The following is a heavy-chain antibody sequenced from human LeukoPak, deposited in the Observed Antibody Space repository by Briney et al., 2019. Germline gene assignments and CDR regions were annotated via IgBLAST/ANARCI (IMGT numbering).Heavy chain of an antibody. J-gene: IGHJ6*04. Sequence: SETLSLTCAVSGYSISSGYYWGWIRQPPGKELEWIGSIYHSGSTYYNPSLKSRVTISVDTSKNQFSLKLSSVTAADTAVYYCARDGEYQLLSSYYYYGMDVWGKGTTVTVSS. CDR1: GYSISSGYY. D-gene: IGHD2-2*01. CDR2: IYHSGST. CDR3: ARDGEYQLLSSYYYYGMDV. V-gene: IGHV4-38-2*02.